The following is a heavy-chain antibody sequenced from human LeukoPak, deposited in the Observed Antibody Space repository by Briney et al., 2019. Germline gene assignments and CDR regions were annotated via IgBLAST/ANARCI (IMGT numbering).Heavy chain of an antibody. CDR2: INSDGSST. V-gene: IGHV3-74*01. D-gene: IGHD5-12*01. J-gene: IGHJ2*01. CDR3: AREGATDWYFHL. CDR1: GFTFSSYW. Sequence: PGGSLRLSCAASGFTFSSYWMHWVRQAPGKGLVWVSRINSDGSSTSYADSVKGRFTISRDNAKNTLYLQMSSLRAEDTAVYCCAREGATDWYFHLWGRGTLVTVSS.